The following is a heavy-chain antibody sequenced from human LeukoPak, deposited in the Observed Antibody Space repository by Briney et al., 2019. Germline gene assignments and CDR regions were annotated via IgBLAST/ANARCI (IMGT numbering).Heavy chain of an antibody. CDR2: IYYSGST. J-gene: IGHJ5*02. Sequence: SETLSLTCTVSGGSISSSSYYWGWIRQPPGKGLEWIGSIYYSGSTYYNPSLKSRVTISVDTSKNQFSLKLSSVTAADTAVYYCARGGYSSSFPLDPWGQGTLVTVSS. CDR1: GGSISSSSYY. CDR3: ARGGYSSSFPLDP. D-gene: IGHD6-6*01. V-gene: IGHV4-39*07.